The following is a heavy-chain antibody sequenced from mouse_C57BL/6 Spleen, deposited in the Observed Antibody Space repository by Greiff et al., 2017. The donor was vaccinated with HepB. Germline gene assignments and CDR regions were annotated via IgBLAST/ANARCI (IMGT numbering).Heavy chain of an antibody. D-gene: IGHD2-5*01. Sequence: QVQLQQPGAELVKPGASVTLSCKASGYTFTSYWMHWVKQRPGQGLEWIGMIHPNSGSTNYNEKFKSKATVTVDQSSSTAYMRLSSLTSEDSAVYYCASHYSNYVNWGQGTTLTVSS. CDR2: IHPNSGST. J-gene: IGHJ2*01. CDR1: GYTFTSYW. V-gene: IGHV1-64*01. CDR3: ASHYSNYVN.